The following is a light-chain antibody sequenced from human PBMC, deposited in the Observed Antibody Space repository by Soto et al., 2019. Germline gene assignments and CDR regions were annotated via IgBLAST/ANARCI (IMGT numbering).Light chain of an antibody. CDR2: GAS. CDR3: RQYGRSLGFA. Sequence: EKVLTQSPATLSSFPDDKVTLSCIASQYINTRLAWYQEKPGQGPRLIIYGASTRATGIPDRFSGSGSGTDFTLTISRLDPEDFAVYYCRQYGRSLGFAVGGGTKVDIK. CDR1: QYINTR. V-gene: IGKV3-20*01. J-gene: IGKJ4*01.